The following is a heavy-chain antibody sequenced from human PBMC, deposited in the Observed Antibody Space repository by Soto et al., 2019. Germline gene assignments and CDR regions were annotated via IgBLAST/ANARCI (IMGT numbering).Heavy chain of an antibody. CDR2: ISYDGTNN. CDR1: GFTFSSYG. CDR3: AKGDCSGGSCYFSAFDI. J-gene: IGHJ3*02. D-gene: IGHD2-15*01. Sequence: QVQLVESGGGVVQPGRSLRLSCAASGFTFSSYGMHWVRQAPGKGLEWVAVISYDGTNNYYTESVKGRFTISRDNSKNTVFLQMNSLRAEDTAVYFCAKGDCSGGSCYFSAFDIWGQGTMVTVSS. V-gene: IGHV3-30*18.